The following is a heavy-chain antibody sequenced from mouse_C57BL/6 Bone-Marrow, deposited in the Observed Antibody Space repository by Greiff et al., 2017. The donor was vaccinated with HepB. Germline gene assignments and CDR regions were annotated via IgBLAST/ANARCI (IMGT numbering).Heavy chain of an antibody. CDR1: GFSFNTYA. CDR3: VSLYGGGWYFDV. J-gene: IGHJ1*03. D-gene: IGHD1-1*01. Sequence: EVQLVESGGGLVQPKGSLKLSCAASGFSFNTYAMNWVRQAPGKGLEWVARIRSKSNNYATYYADSVKDRFTISRDDSESMLYLQMNNLKTEDTAMYYCVSLYGGGWYFDVWGTGTTVTVSS. CDR2: IRSKSNNYAT. V-gene: IGHV10-1*01.